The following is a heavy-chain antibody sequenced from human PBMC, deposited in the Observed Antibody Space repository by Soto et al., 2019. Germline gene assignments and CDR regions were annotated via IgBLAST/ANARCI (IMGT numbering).Heavy chain of an antibody. D-gene: IGHD6-19*01. J-gene: IGHJ4*02. CDR3: ARDGVAGTAHYFDY. V-gene: IGHV3-33*01. CDR1: GFTFSSYG. Sequence: QVQLVESGGGVVQPGRSLRLSCAASGFTFSSYGMHWVRQAPGKWLEWVAIIWYDGSNKIFADSVKGRFTISRDNSKNTLYLQMNSLRAEDTAVYYCARDGVAGTAHYFDYWGQGTLVTVSS. CDR2: IWYDGSNK.